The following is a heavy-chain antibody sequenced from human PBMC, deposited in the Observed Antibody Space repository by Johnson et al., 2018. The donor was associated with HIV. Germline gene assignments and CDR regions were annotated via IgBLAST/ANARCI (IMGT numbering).Heavy chain of an antibody. D-gene: IGHD3-3*01. V-gene: IGHV3-7*01. CDR3: ATDRYYNFWSGSGHAAFDI. Sequence: EQLVESGGGLVQPGGSLRLSCAASGFTFSSYWMTWVRQAPGRGLEWVANINQGGSEKYYVDSVKGRFTISRDNAKNSLYLQMNNLRVEDTAVYYCATDRYYNFWSGSGHAAFDIWGQGTMVTVSS. CDR2: INQGGSEK. CDR1: GFTFSSYW. J-gene: IGHJ3*02.